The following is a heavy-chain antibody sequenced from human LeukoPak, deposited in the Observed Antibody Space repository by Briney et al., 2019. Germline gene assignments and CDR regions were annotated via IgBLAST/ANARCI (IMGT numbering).Heavy chain of an antibody. D-gene: IGHD1-26*01. CDR2: IGTTDDT. J-gene: IGHJ4*02. V-gene: IGHV3-13*01. CDR3: ARENSGSYYQFDC. Sequence: GGSLRLSCAASGFTFSAYDMNWVRQATGKGLEWVSAIGTTDDTYYPGSMKGRFTISRENAKNSLYLQMNSLTAGDTAVYYCARENSGSYYQFDCWGQGTLVTVSS. CDR1: GFTFSAYD.